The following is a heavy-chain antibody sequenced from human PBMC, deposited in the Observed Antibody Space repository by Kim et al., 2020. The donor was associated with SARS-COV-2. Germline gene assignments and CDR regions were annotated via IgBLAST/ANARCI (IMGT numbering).Heavy chain of an antibody. Sequence: ASVKVSCKASGYTFTSYGISWVRQAPGQGLEWMGWISAYNGNTNYAQKLQGRVTMTTDTSTSTAYMELRSLRSDDTAVYYCARDTPLWFGESLGNYYYYYGMDVWGQGTTVTVSS. D-gene: IGHD3-10*01. V-gene: IGHV1-18*04. J-gene: IGHJ6*02. CDR1: GYTFTSYG. CDR3: ARDTPLWFGESLGNYYYYYGMDV. CDR2: ISAYNGNT.